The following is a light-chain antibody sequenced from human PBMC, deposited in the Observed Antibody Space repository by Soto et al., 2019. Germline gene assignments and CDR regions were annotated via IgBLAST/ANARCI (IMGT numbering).Light chain of an antibody. CDR3: QQYNGYWT. CDR2: EAS. Sequence: DIQMTQSPSTLSASVGDRVTITCRASQSISGSLAWYQQKPGKAPRLLIYEASNLKSGVPSRFGGSGSGTVYPLTISRLQADDFASYYRQQYNGYWTFGQGTKVEIK. J-gene: IGKJ1*01. CDR1: QSISGS. V-gene: IGKV1-5*03.